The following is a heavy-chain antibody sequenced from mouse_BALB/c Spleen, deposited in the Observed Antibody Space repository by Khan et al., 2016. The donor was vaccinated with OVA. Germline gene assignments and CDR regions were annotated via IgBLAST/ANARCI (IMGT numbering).Heavy chain of an antibody. Sequence: EVKLLESGPGLVKPSQSLSLTCTVTGYSITSDYAWNWIRQFPGNKLEWMGYIKYSGSTSYTPSLKSRISITRNTSKNQFFLQLSSVTTEDTATYYCARSGTITTVVATDFDYWRQGTTLTVSS. CDR1: GYSITSDYA. CDR2: IKYSGST. D-gene: IGHD1-1*01. V-gene: IGHV3-2*02. CDR3: ARSGTITTVVATDFDY. J-gene: IGHJ2*01.